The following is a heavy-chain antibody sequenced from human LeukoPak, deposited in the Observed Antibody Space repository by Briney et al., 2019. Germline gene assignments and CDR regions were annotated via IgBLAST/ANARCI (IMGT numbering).Heavy chain of an antibody. Sequence: GGSLRLSCAASGFTFSSYGMHWVRQAPGKGLEWVAVISYDGSSKYYADSVKGRFTISRDNSKNTLYLQMNSLRAEDTAVYYCAKSRDWFSNWFDPWGQGTLVTVSS. D-gene: IGHD3-9*01. V-gene: IGHV3-30*18. J-gene: IGHJ5*02. CDR2: ISYDGSSK. CDR3: AKSRDWFSNWFDP. CDR1: GFTFSSYG.